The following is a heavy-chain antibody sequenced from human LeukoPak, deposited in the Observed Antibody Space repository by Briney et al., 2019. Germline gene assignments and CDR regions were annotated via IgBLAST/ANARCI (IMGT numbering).Heavy chain of an antibody. Sequence: ASVKVSCKASGYTFTSYGISWVRQAPGQGLEWMGWISAYNGNTNYAQKLQGRVTMTTDTSTSTAYMELRSLRSDDTAVYYCARGYCSSTSCYDEDYFDYWGQGTLVTVSS. D-gene: IGHD2-2*01. V-gene: IGHV1-18*01. CDR1: GYTFTSYG. CDR3: ARGYCSSTSCYDEDYFDY. CDR2: ISAYNGNT. J-gene: IGHJ4*02.